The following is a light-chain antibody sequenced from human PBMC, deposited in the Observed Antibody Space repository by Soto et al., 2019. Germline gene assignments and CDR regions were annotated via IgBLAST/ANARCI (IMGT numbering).Light chain of an antibody. J-gene: IGKJ4*01. Sequence: ELVLTQSPGTLSLSPGDRATLSCRSSQSAYSSYLSWYQQKPGQAPRLLIYGASNRATGIPDRFSGSGSGTDFTLTISGLEPEDFEVYYCQQYGTSLFTFGGGTKVDIK. V-gene: IGKV3-20*01. CDR1: QSAYSSY. CDR3: QQYGTSLFT. CDR2: GAS.